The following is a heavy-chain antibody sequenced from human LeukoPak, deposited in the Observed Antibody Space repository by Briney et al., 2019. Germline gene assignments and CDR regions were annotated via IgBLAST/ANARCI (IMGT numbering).Heavy chain of an antibody. V-gene: IGHV3-30*03. CDR3: ARDPQSSQQLVSY. Sequence: PGGSLRLSCAASGFTFSSYAMHWVRQAPGKGLEWVAVILYDGTNKFYADSVKGRFTISRDNSKNTLYLQMNSLRAEDTAVYYCARDPQSSQQLVSYWGQGTLVTVSS. CDR2: ILYDGTNK. D-gene: IGHD6-13*01. J-gene: IGHJ4*02. CDR1: GFTFSSYA.